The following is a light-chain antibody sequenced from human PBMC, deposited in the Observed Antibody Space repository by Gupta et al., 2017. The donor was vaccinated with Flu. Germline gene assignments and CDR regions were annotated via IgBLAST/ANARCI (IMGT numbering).Light chain of an antibody. Sequence: KEKVTITCRASQSIGSNLHWFQQKPDQSPNLLIKYVSQSFSGVPSRFSGSGSGTEFTLTINGLEAEDAATYYCHQTSSLPLTFGGGTKVEIK. CDR2: YVS. CDR3: HQTSSLPLT. J-gene: IGKJ4*01. CDR1: QSIGSN. V-gene: IGKV6-21*01.